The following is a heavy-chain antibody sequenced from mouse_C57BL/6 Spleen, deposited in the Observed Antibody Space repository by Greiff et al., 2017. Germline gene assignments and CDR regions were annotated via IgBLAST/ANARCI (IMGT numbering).Heavy chain of an antibody. D-gene: IGHD2-1*01. V-gene: IGHV1-76*01. J-gene: IGHJ2*01. CDR1: GYTFTDYY. CDR3: ARGGYYGNSYYFDY. CDR2: IYPGSGNT. Sequence: QVQLQQSGAELVRPGASVKLSCKASGYTFTDYYINWVKQRPGQGLEWIARIYPGSGNTYYNEKFKGKATLTAEKSSSTAYMQLSSLTSEDSAVYFCARGGYYGNSYYFDYWGQGTTLTVSS.